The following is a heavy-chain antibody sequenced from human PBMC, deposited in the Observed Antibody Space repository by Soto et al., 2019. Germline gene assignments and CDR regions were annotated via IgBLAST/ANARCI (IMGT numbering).Heavy chain of an antibody. J-gene: IGHJ4*02. CDR2: INPISGKT. CDR1: GGTFSSYA. V-gene: IGHV1-8*02. D-gene: IGHD3-10*01. CDR3: ARVKSYYGSGSYYVPIDY. Sequence: ASVKVSCKASGGTFSSYAISWVRQAPGQGLEWMGWINPISGKTNYAQKFQGRVTMTRNTSISTAYMELSSLRSEDTAVYYCARVKSYYGSGSYYVPIDYWGQGTLVTVSS.